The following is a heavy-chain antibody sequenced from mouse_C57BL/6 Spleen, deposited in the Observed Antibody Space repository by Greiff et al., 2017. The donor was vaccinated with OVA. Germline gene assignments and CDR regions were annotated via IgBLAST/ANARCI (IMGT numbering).Heavy chain of an antibody. J-gene: IGHJ2*01. CDR2: INPNNGGT. CDR3: ARTGTTVDFDY. D-gene: IGHD1-1*01. Sequence: EVQLQESGPELVKPGASVKMSCKASGYTFTDYNMHWVKRSHGKSLEWIGYINPNNGGTSYNQKFKGKATLTVNKSSSTAYMELRSLTSEESAVYYCARTGTTVDFDYWGQGTTLTVSS. V-gene: IGHV1-22*01. CDR1: GYTFTDYN.